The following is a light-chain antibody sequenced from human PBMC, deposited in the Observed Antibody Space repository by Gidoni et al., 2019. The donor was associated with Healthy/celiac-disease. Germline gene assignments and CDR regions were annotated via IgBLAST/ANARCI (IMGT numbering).Light chain of an antibody. V-gene: IGKV3-20*01. CDR3: QQYGSSPET. CDR1: QSVSSSY. CDR2: GAS. J-gene: IGKJ1*01. Sequence: EIVLTQSPGTLSWSPGERATLSCRASQSVSSSYLAWYQQKPGQAPRLLIYGASSRATGIPDRFSGSGSGTDFTLTIRRLEPEDFAVYYCQQYGSSPETFGQGTKVEIQ.